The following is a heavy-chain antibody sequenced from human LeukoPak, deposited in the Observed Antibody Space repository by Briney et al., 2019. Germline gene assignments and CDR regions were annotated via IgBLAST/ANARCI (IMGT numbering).Heavy chain of an antibody. Sequence: GESLRLSCAASGFTFSNYAMSWVRQAPGKGLEWVSAMSAGGSSTWYADSVKGRVTISRDNSKDTLFLQMNSLRAEDTAVYYCAKDLYDSSGSRYDYWGQGTLVTVSS. J-gene: IGHJ4*02. CDR1: GFTFSNYA. CDR2: MSAGGSST. CDR3: AKDLYDSSGSRYDY. V-gene: IGHV3-23*01. D-gene: IGHD3-22*01.